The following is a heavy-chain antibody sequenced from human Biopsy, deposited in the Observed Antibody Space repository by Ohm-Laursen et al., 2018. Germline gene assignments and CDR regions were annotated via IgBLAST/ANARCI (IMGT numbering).Heavy chain of an antibody. CDR2: ISNSGNT. CDR3: ARRGSGGRSFDY. J-gene: IGHJ4*02. V-gene: IGHV4-59*08. Sequence: SDTLSLTCTVSVDSINSSYWRWIRQPPGKGLEWIGFISNSGNTNYNPSLKSRVTISVDKSKNQISLKLGSVTVADTAVFYCARRGSGGRSFDYWGQGSLVTVSS. CDR1: VDSINSSY. D-gene: IGHD2-15*01.